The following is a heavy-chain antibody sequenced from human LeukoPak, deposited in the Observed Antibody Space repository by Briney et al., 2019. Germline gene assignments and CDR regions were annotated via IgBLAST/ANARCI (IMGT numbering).Heavy chain of an antibody. V-gene: IGHV4-30-4*08. CDR1: GGSISSGDFY. Sequence: PSQTLSLTCTVSGGSISSGDFYWNWIRQSPEKGLEWIGHIYYSGSTNYNPPLKSRVAISRDTSKNQFSLHLASVTAADTALYYCARRLNGGSYWFDSWGQGTLVTVSS. J-gene: IGHJ5*01. D-gene: IGHD1-26*01. CDR3: ARRLNGGSYWFDS. CDR2: IYYSGST.